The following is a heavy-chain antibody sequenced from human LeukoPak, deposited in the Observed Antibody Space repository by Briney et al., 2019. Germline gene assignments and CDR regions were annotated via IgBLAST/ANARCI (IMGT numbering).Heavy chain of an antibody. CDR3: AREHETSGPTVTLFEY. CDR2: INQDGNEK. V-gene: IGHV3-7*01. Sequence: GGSLRLSCAASGFTFSTYWMSWVRQAPGKGLEWVASINQDGNEKYYVESVKGRFTVSRDNAKNSLDLQMNTLRAEDTAVYYCAREHETSGPTVTLFEYWGQGTLVTVSS. CDR1: GFTFSTYW. J-gene: IGHJ4*02. D-gene: IGHD4-17*01.